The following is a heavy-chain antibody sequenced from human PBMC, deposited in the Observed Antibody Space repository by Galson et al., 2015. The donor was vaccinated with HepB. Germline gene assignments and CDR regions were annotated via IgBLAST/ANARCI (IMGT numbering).Heavy chain of an antibody. CDR2: IIPIFGTA. CDR1: GGTFSSYA. J-gene: IGHJ4*02. Sequence: SVKVSCKASGGTFSSYAISWVRQAPGQGLEWMGGIIPIFGTANYAQKFQGRVTITADKSTSTAYMELSSLRSEDTAVYYCARARGGWLLLFFEYWGQGTLVTVSS. V-gene: IGHV1-69*06. CDR3: ARARGGWLLLFFEY. D-gene: IGHD6-19*01.